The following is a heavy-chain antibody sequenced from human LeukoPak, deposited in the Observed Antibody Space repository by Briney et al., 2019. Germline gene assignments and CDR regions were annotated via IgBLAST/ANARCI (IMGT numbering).Heavy chain of an antibody. CDR1: GGTFSSYA. V-gene: IGHV1-46*01. CDR3: ARDGVLRFLDGMDV. CDR2: INPSGGST. D-gene: IGHD3-3*01. J-gene: IGHJ6*02. Sequence: ASVKVSCKASGGTFSSYAISWVRQAPGQGLEWMGIINPSGGSTSYAQKFQGRVTMTRDTSTSTVYMELSSLRSEDTAVYYCARDGVLRFLDGMDVWGQGTTVTVSS.